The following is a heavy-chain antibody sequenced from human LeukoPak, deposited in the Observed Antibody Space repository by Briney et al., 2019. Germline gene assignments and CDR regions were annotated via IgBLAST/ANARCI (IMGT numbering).Heavy chain of an antibody. V-gene: IGHV4-34*01. Sequence: SETLSLTCAVYGGSFSGYYWSWIRQPPGKGLEWIGEINHSGSTNYNPSLKSRVTISVDKSKNQFSLKLSSVTAADTAVYYCASLPNYYDSSGYRKGFDYWGQGTLVTVSS. CDR2: INHSGST. D-gene: IGHD3-22*01. CDR3: ASLPNYYDSSGYRKGFDY. J-gene: IGHJ4*02. CDR1: GGSFSGYY.